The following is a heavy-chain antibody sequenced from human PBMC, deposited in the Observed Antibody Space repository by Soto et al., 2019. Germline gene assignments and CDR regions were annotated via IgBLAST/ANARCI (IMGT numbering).Heavy chain of an antibody. V-gene: IGHV4-34*01. Sequence: TSQTLSLTCAVYGGSFSGYYWSWIFQPPGKRLEWIWEINHSGSTNYNPALKSRVTISVDTSKNQFSLKLSSVTAADTAVYYCERAPAWLRPFNYFDYWGQGTLVTVSS. J-gene: IGHJ4*02. D-gene: IGHD5-12*01. CDR2: INHSGST. CDR1: GGSFSGYY. CDR3: ERAPAWLRPFNYFDY.